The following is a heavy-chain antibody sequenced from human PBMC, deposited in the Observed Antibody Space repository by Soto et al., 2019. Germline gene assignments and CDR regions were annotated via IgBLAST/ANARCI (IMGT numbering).Heavy chain of an antibody. Sequence: GGSLRLSCAASGFTFSSYAMSWVHQAPGKGLEWVSAISGSGGSTYYADSVKGRFTISRDNSKNTLYLQMNSLRAEDTAVYYCAKDPNIVVVPAADYWGQGTLVTVSS. CDR3: AKDPNIVVVPAADY. CDR2: ISGSGGST. V-gene: IGHV3-23*01. D-gene: IGHD2-2*01. J-gene: IGHJ4*02. CDR1: GFTFSSYA.